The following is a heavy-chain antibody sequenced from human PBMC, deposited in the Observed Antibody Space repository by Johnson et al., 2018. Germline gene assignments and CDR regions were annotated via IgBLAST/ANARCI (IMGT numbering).Heavy chain of an antibody. V-gene: IGHV3-30*18. CDR3: AKVLAGYCSSTSCYGPSFDP. Sequence: QVQLVESGGGVVQPGRSLRLSCAASGFTFSSYGMHWVRQAPGKGLEWVAVISYDGSNKYYADSVKGRFTISRDNSKNTLYLQMNSLRAEDTAVYYCAKVLAGYCSSTSCYGPSFDPWGQGTLVTVSS. D-gene: IGHD2-2*01. CDR1: GFTFSSYG. CDR2: ISYDGSNK. J-gene: IGHJ5*02.